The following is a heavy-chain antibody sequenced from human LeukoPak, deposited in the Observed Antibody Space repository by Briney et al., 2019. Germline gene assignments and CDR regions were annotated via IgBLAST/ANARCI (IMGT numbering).Heavy chain of an antibody. D-gene: IGHD1-26*01. CDR3: ARGQGGNYYLNYFDY. CDR1: GGSFSGYY. J-gene: IGHJ4*02. Sequence: SETLSLTCAVYGGSFSGYYWSWIRQPPGKGLEWIGEINHSGSTIYNPSLKSRVTISVDTSRNQFSLKLTSVTAADTAVYYCARGQGGNYYLNYFDYWGQGALVTVSS. V-gene: IGHV4-34*01. CDR2: INHSGST.